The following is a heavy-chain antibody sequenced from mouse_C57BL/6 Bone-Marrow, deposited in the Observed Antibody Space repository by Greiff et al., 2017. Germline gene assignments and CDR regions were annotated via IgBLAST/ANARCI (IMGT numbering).Heavy chain of an antibody. CDR2: IDPENGDT. D-gene: IGHD4-1*01. CDR3: TTVGLTGPFAY. V-gene: IGHV14-4*01. J-gene: IGHJ3*01. Sequence: EVQLQQSGAELVRPGASVKLSCTASGFNIKDDYMHWVKQRPEQGLEWIGWIDPENGDTEYASKFQGKATITADTSSNTAYLQLSSLTSEDTAVCYWTTVGLTGPFAYWGQGTLVTVAA. CDR1: GFNIKDDY.